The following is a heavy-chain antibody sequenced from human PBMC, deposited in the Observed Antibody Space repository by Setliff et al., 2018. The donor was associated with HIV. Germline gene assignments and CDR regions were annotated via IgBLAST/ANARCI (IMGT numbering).Heavy chain of an antibody. Sequence: GGSLRLSCAASGFTFSHAWMRWVRQAPGKGLEWVGRSRNKANSYTTEYAASVKGRFTISRDDSRTSLYLQMNSLKTEDTAVYYCARDGPAAGTDDFDYWGQGTLVTVSS. J-gene: IGHJ4*02. V-gene: IGHV3-72*01. D-gene: IGHD6-13*01. CDR3: ARDGPAAGTDDFDY. CDR1: GFTFSHAW. CDR2: SRNKANSYTT.